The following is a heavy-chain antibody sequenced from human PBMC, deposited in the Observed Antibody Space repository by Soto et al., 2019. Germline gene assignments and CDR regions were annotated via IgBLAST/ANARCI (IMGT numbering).Heavy chain of an antibody. J-gene: IGHJ6*02. D-gene: IGHD3-10*01. V-gene: IGHV1-69*13. CDR1: GGTFSSYA. CDR3: AGYGSGSYYYIPYYYGMDV. CDR2: IIPIFGTA. Sequence: SVKVSFKASGGTFSSYAISWLRQAPGQGLEWMGGIIPIFGTANYAQKFQGRVTITADESTSTAYMELSSLRSEDTAVYYCAGYGSGSYYYIPYYYGMDVWGQGTTVTVSS.